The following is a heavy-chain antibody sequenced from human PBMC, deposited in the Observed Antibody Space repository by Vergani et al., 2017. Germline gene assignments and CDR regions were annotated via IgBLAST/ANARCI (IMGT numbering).Heavy chain of an antibody. Sequence: QVQLVQSGAEVKKPGASVKVSCKVSGYTLTELSMHWVRQAPGKGLEWMGGFDPEDGETIYAQNLQGRVIMTADTSTSTAYMELRSLRSDDTAVYYCARQDSNYANFDYWGQGTLVTVSS. J-gene: IGHJ4*02. D-gene: IGHD4-11*01. CDR3: ARQDSNYANFDY. V-gene: IGHV1-24*01. CDR1: GYTLTELS. CDR2: FDPEDGET.